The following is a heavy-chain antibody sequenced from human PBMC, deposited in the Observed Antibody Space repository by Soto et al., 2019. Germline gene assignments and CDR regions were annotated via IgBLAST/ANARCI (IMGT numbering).Heavy chain of an antibody. CDR1: GYTFTSYG. J-gene: IGHJ6*02. CDR3: ARDREIYSGSYYYYGMDV. D-gene: IGHD1-26*01. V-gene: IGHV1-18*04. Sequence: ASVKVSCRASGYTFTSYGISWVRQAPGQGREWMGWISAYNGNTNYAQKLQGRVTMTTDTSTSTAYMELRSLRSDGTAVYYCARDREIYSGSYYYYGMDVWGQGTTVTVSS. CDR2: ISAYNGNT.